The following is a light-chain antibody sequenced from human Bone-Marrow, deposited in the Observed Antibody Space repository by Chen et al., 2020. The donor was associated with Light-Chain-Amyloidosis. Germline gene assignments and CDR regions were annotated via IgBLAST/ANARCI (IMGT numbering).Light chain of an antibody. CDR3: QAWDGNTVV. CDR2: QDI. Sequence: SYELTQAPSVSVSPGQTAIITCSGDKLGEKYTSWHQQRPGQSPVLVIYQDIERPSGIPERFSGSNSGETATLTISVTQALDEADYYGQAWDGNTVVFGGGTKLTVL. V-gene: IGLV3-1*01. CDR1: KLGEKY. J-gene: IGLJ2*01.